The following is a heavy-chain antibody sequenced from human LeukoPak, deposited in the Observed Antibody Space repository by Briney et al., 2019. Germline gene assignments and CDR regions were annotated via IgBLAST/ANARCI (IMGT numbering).Heavy chain of an antibody. CDR1: GFTFSSYG. J-gene: IGHJ4*02. V-gene: IGHV3-33*06. D-gene: IGHD3-10*01. Sequence: PGGSLRLSCAASGFTFSSYGMHWVRQAPGKGLEGVAVIWYDGSNKYYADSVKGRFTISRDNSKNTLYLQMNSLRAEDTAVYYCAKQPFRTYYYGSGSYSPPDYWGQGTLVTVSS. CDR2: IWYDGSNK. CDR3: AKQPFRTYYYGSGSYSPPDY.